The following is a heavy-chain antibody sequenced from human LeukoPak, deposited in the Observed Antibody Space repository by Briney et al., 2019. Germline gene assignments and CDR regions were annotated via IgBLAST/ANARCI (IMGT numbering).Heavy chain of an antibody. V-gene: IGHV1-2*02. CDR1: GYTFTGYY. D-gene: IGHD4-17*01. CDR2: VDFKSGGT. CDR3: AREMNYDDYRTSDY. Sequence: ASVKLSCKASGYTFTGYYMHWVRQAPGQGFEWLGRVDFKSGGTNYAQKFQGRVTMTRDTSISTVYMQLISLRSDDTAVYYCAREMNYDDYRTSDYWGQGTLVTVSS. J-gene: IGHJ4*02.